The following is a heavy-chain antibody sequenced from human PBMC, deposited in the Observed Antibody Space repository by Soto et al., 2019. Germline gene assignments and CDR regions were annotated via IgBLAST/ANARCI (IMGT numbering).Heavy chain of an antibody. D-gene: IGHD3-3*01. CDR2: IKSKTDGGTT. CDR1: GFTFSNAW. CDR3: SLTDFWSGYSYYYYYGMDV. Sequence: PGGSLRLSCAASGFTFSNAWMSWVRQAPGKGLEWVGRIKSKTDGGTTDYAAPVKGRFTISRDDSKNTLYLQMNSLKTEDTAVYYCSLTDFWSGYSYYYYYGMDVWGQGTTVTVS. V-gene: IGHV3-15*01. J-gene: IGHJ6*02.